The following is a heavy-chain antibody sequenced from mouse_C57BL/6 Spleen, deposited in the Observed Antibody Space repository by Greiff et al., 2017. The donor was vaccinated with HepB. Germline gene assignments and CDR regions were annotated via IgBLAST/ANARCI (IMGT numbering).Heavy chain of an antibody. CDR2: IDPETGGT. CDR1: GYTFTDYE. J-gene: IGHJ2*01. Sequence: QVQLQQSGAELVRPGASVTLSCKASGYTFTDYEMHWVKQTPVHGLEWIGAIDPETGGTAYNQKFKGKAILTADKSSSPAYMELRSLTSEDSAVYYCTRGDYSNPFDYWGQGTTLTVSS. CDR3: TRGDYSNPFDY. D-gene: IGHD2-5*01. V-gene: IGHV1-15*01.